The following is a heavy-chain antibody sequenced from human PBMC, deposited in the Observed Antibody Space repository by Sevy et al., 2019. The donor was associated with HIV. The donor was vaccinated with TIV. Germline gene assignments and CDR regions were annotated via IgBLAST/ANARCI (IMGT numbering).Heavy chain of an antibody. Sequence: GGSLRLSCAASGFTFSSYSMNWVRQAPGKGLEWVSSISGISNYIYYADSVKGRFTISRDNAKGSLYLQMNSLGAEDTAVYYCARTGCSITSCLTADAFDIWGQGTLVTVSS. CDR1: GFTFSSYS. CDR2: ISGISNYI. CDR3: ARTGCSITSCLTADAFDI. D-gene: IGHD2-2*01. J-gene: IGHJ3*02. V-gene: IGHV3-21*06.